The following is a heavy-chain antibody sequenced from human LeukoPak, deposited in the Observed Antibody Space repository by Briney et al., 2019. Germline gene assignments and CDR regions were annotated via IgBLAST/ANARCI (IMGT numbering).Heavy chain of an antibody. CDR3: ATPYSGYDYPNYFDY. CDR2: ISSSSSYI. J-gene: IGHJ4*02. V-gene: IGHV3-21*01. D-gene: IGHD5-12*01. CDR1: GFTFSSYS. Sequence: GGSLRLSCAASGFTFSSYSMNWVRQAPGKGLEWVSSISSSSSYIYYADSVKGRFTISRDNAKNSLYLQMNSLRAEDTAVYYCATPYSGYDYPNYFDYWGQGTLVTVSS.